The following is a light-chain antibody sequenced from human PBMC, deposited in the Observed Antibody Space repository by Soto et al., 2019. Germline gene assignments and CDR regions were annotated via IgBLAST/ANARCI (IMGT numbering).Light chain of an antibody. CDR3: TSYAPGNTFP. Sequence: QSVLTQPPSASGSLGQSVTISCTGTSRDVGVYNWVSWYQHHPGKVPKLLIYEVDKRPSGVPDRFSGSKSGNTASLTVSGLQAEDEADYYCTSYAPGNTFPFGGGTKLTVL. J-gene: IGLJ2*01. CDR2: EVD. CDR1: SRDVGVYNW. V-gene: IGLV2-8*01.